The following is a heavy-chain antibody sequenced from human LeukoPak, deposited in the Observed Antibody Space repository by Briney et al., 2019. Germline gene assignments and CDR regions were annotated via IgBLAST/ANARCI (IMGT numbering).Heavy chain of an antibody. Sequence: GGSLSLSCAASGFTFSSYSMNWVRPAPGRGREGVSSISISSSNIYYAASVKGRFNISRDNDQNSLYLQMNSLRAEDTAVYYCARWGECSSALDYWGQGTLVTVSS. CDR1: GFTFSSYS. CDR2: ISISSSNI. CDR3: ARWGECSSALDY. J-gene: IGHJ4*02. D-gene: IGHD6-6*01. V-gene: IGHV3-21*01.